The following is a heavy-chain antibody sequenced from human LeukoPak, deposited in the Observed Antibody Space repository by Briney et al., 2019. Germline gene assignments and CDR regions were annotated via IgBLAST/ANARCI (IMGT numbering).Heavy chain of an antibody. Sequence: ASVKVSCKVSGYTLTELSMHWVRQATGQGLEWMGWMNPNSGNTGYAQKFQGRVTMTRNTSISTAYMELSSLRSEDTAVYYCARGPYRGTIFGVVIGPFDYWGQGTLVTVSS. CDR1: GYTLTELS. CDR2: MNPNSGNT. J-gene: IGHJ4*02. CDR3: ARGPYRGTIFGVVIGPFDY. D-gene: IGHD3-3*01. V-gene: IGHV1-8*01.